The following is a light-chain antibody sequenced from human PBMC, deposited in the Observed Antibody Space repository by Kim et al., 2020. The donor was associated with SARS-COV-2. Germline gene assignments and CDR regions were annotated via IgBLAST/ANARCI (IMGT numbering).Light chain of an antibody. CDR1: QSFGSN. Sequence: EVVMTQSPATLSVSPGERATLSCRASQSFGSNLAWSQQKPGQAPRLLIYSTSTRATGVPDRFSASGSGTEFTLTISTLQSEDFAVYYCHRYYKGPITFGQGTRLEIK. CDR2: STS. V-gene: IGKV3-15*01. CDR3: HRYYKGPIT. J-gene: IGKJ5*01.